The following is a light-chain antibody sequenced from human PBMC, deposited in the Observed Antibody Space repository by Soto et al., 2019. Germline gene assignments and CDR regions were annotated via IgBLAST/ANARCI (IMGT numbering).Light chain of an antibody. CDR3: QQYYTWPRT. CDR2: GSS. Sequence: EIVLTQSPATLSVSPGERATLSCRAFHNIHTNLSCYQQKPGQAPRLLFYGSSTGATGLPARFSGRGSGTEITLPITRLQAEDCAVYYCQQYYTWPRTFGQGTRLQI. J-gene: IGKJ5*01. V-gene: IGKV3-15*01. CDR1: HNIHTN.